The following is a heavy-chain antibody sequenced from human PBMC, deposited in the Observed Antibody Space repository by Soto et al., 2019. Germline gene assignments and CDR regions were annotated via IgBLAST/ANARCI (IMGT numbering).Heavy chain of an antibody. J-gene: IGHJ5*02. V-gene: IGHV3-23*04. CDR3: VKHNWNNLGWFDP. CDR2: ISGSNGDST. Sequence: EVQLVESGGGLVQPGGSLRLSCAASGFTFSNSAMTWVRQTPGKGLEWVSTISGSNGDSTYYADSVKGRFTISRDNSKNTLYLQMNSLRAEDTAVYNCVKHNWNNLGWFDPWGQGTLVTVSS. D-gene: IGHD1-20*01. CDR1: GFTFSNSA.